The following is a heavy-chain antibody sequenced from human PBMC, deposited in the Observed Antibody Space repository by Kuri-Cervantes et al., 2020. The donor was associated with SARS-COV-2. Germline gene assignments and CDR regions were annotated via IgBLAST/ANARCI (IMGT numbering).Heavy chain of an antibody. Sequence: SETLSLTCAVYGGSLSGYYWSWIRQPPGKWLEWIGEINHSGSTNYNPSLKSRVTISVDTSKNQFSLKLSSVTAADTAVYYCARDPGGYSYGYMWAFDIWGQGTMVTVSS. CDR2: INHSGST. J-gene: IGHJ3*02. CDR1: GGSLSGYY. CDR3: ARDPGGYSYGYMWAFDI. D-gene: IGHD5-18*01. V-gene: IGHV4-34*01.